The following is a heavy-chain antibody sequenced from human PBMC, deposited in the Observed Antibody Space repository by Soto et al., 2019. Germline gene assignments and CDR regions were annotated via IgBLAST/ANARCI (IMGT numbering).Heavy chain of an antibody. CDR1: GFTFSSYG. V-gene: IGHV3-33*01. CDR3: ARATIFGVAPDV. J-gene: IGHJ6*04. CDR2: IWYDGSNK. D-gene: IGHD3-3*01. Sequence: GSLRLSCAASGFTFSSYGMHWVRQAPGKGLEWVAVIWYDGSNKYYADSVKGRFTISRDNSKNTLYLQMNSLRAEDTAVYYCARATIFGVAPDVWGKGTTVTVSS.